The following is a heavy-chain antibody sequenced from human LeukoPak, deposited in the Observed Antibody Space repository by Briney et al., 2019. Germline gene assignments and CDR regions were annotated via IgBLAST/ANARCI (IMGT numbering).Heavy chain of an antibody. CDR2: ISGSGGST. Sequence: GGSLRLSCAASGFTFSSYGMSWVRQAPGKGLEWVSSISGSGGSTSYADSVKGRFTFSRDISTNTLYLQMNSLRAEDTAMYYCAKGCSDTCYRFDCWGQGTLVTVSS. V-gene: IGHV3-23*01. J-gene: IGHJ4*02. CDR1: GFTFSSYG. D-gene: IGHD2-15*01. CDR3: AKGCSDTCYRFDC.